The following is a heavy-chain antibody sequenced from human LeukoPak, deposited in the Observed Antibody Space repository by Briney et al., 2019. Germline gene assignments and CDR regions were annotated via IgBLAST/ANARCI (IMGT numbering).Heavy chain of an antibody. CDR3: AVPEGSAPGFDY. CDR1: GYTFTSYD. CDR2: MNPNSGKT. J-gene: IGHJ4*02. Sequence: ASVKVSCKASGYTFTSYDINWVRQAPGQGLEWMGWMNPNSGKTGYAQKFQGRVTMTRNTSISTAYMELSSLRSEDTAVYYCAVPEGSAPGFDYWGQGTLVTVSS. D-gene: IGHD1-26*01. V-gene: IGHV1-8*01.